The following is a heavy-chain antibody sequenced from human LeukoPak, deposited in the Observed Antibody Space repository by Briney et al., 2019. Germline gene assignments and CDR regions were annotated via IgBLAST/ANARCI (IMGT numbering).Heavy chain of an antibody. CDR2: IHQDGNEK. Sequence: GGSLRLSCAASGFTFSTYWMSWVRQAPGKGLEWVANIHQDGNEKYYVDSVKGRFTISRDNAKNSLHLQMNSLRAEDTAVYYCARGDKFSGDYWGQGTLVTASS. D-gene: IGHD2-15*01. CDR1: GFTFSTYW. CDR3: ARGDKFSGDY. V-gene: IGHV3-7*04. J-gene: IGHJ4*02.